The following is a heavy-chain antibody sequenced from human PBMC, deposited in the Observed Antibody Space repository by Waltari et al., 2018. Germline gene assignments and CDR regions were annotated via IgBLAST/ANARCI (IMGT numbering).Heavy chain of an antibody. CDR2: IYYGGNT. D-gene: IGHD6-13*01. J-gene: IGHJ4*02. CDR3: ARDPRRGTAAGTAYDY. Sequence: QLQLQESGPGLVKPSETLSLTCTVSGGSISSSSYYWGWVGQPPGKGLEWIGNIYYGGNTYYNPSLESRVTISIDTSKNQFSLNLNSVTAADTAVYFCARDPRRGTAAGTAYDYWGQGALVTVSS. V-gene: IGHV4-39*07. CDR1: GGSISSSSYY.